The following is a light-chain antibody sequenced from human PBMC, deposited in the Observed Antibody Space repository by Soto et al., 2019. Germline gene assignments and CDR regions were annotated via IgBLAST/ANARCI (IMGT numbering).Light chain of an antibody. CDR1: QSVSSY. Sequence: IVFRQSPATLCVCACESAALSCRASQSVSSYLAWYQQKPGQPPRLLIYDASTRATGIPARFSGSGSGTDFTLTISSLEPEDFAVYYCQQRGNWWTFGPVTKVDIK. CDR2: DAS. J-gene: IGKJ1*01. CDR3: QQRGNWWT. V-gene: IGKV3-11*01.